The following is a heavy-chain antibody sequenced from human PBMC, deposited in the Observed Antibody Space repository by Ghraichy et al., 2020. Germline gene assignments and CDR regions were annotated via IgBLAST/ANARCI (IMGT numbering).Heavy chain of an antibody. Sequence: SETLSLTCAVYGGSFSGYYWSWIRQPPGKGLEWIGEINHSGSTNYNPSLKSRVTISVDTSKNQFSLKLSSVTAADTAVYYCARGAKLRRGIFGVLISHYFDYWGQGTLVTVSS. J-gene: IGHJ4*02. CDR1: GGSFSGYY. D-gene: IGHD3-3*01. CDR2: INHSGST. V-gene: IGHV4-34*01. CDR3: ARGAKLRRGIFGVLISHYFDY.